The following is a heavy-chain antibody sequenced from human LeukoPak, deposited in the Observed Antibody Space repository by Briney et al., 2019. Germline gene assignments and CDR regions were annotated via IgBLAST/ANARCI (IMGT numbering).Heavy chain of an antibody. CDR3: ARDLNSGYSSSWYVREDAFDI. D-gene: IGHD6-13*01. V-gene: IGHV1-46*01. CDR2: INPSGGST. CDR1: GYTFTSYY. Sequence: GASVKVSCKASGYTFTSYYMHWVRQAPGQGLEWMGIINPSGGSTSYAQKFQGRVTMTRGTSTSTVYMELSSLRSEDTAVYYCARDLNSGYSSSWYVREDAFDIWGQGTMVTVSS. J-gene: IGHJ3*02.